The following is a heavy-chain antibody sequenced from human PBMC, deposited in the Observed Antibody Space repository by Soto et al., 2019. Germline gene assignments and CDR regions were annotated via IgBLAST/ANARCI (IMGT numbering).Heavy chain of an antibody. Sequence: PSETLSLTCTVSGGSISSGDYYWSWIRQPPGKGLEWIGYIYYSGSTYYNPSLKSRVTISVDTSKNQFSLKLSSVTAADTAVYYCARGLYYYDSSGYYHVWGQGTPVTVFS. D-gene: IGHD3-22*01. CDR1: GGSISSGDYY. CDR2: IYYSGST. V-gene: IGHV4-30-4*01. J-gene: IGHJ4*02. CDR3: ARGLYYYDSSGYYHV.